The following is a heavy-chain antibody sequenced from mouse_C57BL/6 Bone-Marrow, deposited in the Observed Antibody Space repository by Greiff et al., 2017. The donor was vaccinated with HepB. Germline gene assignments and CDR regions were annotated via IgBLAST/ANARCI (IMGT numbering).Heavy chain of an antibody. Sequence: QVQLQQPGAELVRPGSSVKLSCKASGYTFTSYWMHWVKQRPIQGLEWIGNIDPSDSETHYNQKFKDKATLTEDKSSSTAYMQLSSLTSEDSAVYYCARKGWLLWYFDVWGTGTTVTVSS. CDR2: IDPSDSET. CDR1: GYTFTSYW. V-gene: IGHV1-52*01. CDR3: ARKGWLLWYFDV. D-gene: IGHD2-3*01. J-gene: IGHJ1*03.